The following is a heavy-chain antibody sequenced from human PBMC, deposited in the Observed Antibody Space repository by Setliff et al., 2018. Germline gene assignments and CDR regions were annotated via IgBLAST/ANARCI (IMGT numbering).Heavy chain of an antibody. Sequence: SETLSLTCTLSGGSISSGGYYWSWIRQHPWKGLEWIGYIYYSGSTYYNPSLKSRVTISVDTSKNQFSLRLSSVTAADTAVYYCEGVPRLLSVRNAFDIWGQGTMVTVSS. CDR2: IYYSGST. CDR1: GGSISSGGYY. D-gene: IGHD3-22*01. J-gene: IGHJ3*02. CDR3: EGVPRLLSVRNAFDI. V-gene: IGHV4-31*03.